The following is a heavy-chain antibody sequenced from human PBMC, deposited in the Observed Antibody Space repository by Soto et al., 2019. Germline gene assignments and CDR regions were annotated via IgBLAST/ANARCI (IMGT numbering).Heavy chain of an antibody. CDR2: IYYSGST. CDR3: ARHGGRKWDLLRRGYYFDY. Sequence: QLQLQESGPGLEKPSETLSLTCTVSGGSISSSSYYWGWIRQPPGKGLEWIGSIYYSGSTYYNPSLKSRVTISLDTSKHQFSLKLSSVTAADTAVYYCARHGGRKWDLLRRGYYFDYWGQGTLVTVSS. CDR1: GGSISSSSYY. D-gene: IGHD1-26*01. V-gene: IGHV4-39*01. J-gene: IGHJ4*02.